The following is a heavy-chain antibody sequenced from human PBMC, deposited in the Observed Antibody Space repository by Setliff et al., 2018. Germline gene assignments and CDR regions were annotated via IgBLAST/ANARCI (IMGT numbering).Heavy chain of an antibody. CDR1: GGSMSSISYY. CDR2: IYDSGTT. J-gene: IGHJ4*02. CDR3: ATCRYQVPYNY. D-gene: IGHD2-2*01. V-gene: IGHV4-39*01. Sequence: PSETLSLTCTVPGGSMSSISYYWGWIRQPPGKGLEWIGTIYDSGTTYYNPSLKSRVTISVDTSKNQSSLKLNSVTAADTGVYYCATCRYQVPYNYWGQGTLVTVSS.